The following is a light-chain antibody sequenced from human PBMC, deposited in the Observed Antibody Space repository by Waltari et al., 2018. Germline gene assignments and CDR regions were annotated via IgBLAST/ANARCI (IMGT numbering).Light chain of an antibody. CDR2: DTS. J-gene: IGKJ1*01. Sequence: EIVLTQSPGTLALSPGERATLSCRASQSVGRALAWYQQKPGRAPRLLIYDTSTRATGISDKFSGSGSGTDFSLTISRVEPEDFAVYFCQMYVRLPVTFGQGTKVEVK. CDR1: QSVGRA. V-gene: IGKV3-20*01. CDR3: QMYVRLPVT.